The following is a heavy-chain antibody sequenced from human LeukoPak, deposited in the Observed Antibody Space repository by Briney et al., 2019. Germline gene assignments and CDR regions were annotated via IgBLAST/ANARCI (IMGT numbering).Heavy chain of an antibody. CDR2: KSNSGSS. Sequence: SETLSLTCTVSGGSISSKSYYWGWIRQPPGKGLESIGSKSNSGSSYYNPSLKSRVTMSIDTPNNQFSLKLDSVTAADTAVYFCARQPNGDSGGYFDYWGQGALVTVSS. CDR1: GGSISSKSYY. D-gene: IGHD4-17*01. CDR3: ARQPNGDSGGYFDY. J-gene: IGHJ4*02. V-gene: IGHV4-39*01.